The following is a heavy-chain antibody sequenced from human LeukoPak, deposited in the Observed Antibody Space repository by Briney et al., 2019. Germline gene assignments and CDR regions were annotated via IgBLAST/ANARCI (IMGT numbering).Heavy chain of an antibody. Sequence: GASVKVSCKTSGYTFTSYGISWVRQAPGQGLEWMGWISAYNGNTHSAQELQGRVTMTTDTSTSTAYMELRSLRSDDTAVYYCARGFPPRRQYDSSGYYSYYFDYWGQGTMVTVSS. V-gene: IGHV1-18*01. J-gene: IGHJ4*03. CDR2: ISAYNGNT. CDR3: ARGFPPRRQYDSSGYYSYYFDY. CDR1: GYTFTSYG. D-gene: IGHD3-22*01.